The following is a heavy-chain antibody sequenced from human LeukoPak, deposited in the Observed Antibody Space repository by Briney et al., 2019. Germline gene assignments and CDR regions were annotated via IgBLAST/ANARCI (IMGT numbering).Heavy chain of an antibody. CDR3: ARVGGDISFDY. V-gene: IGHV3-33*01. D-gene: IGHD3-9*01. CDR1: GFTFSSYG. J-gene: IGHJ4*02. CDR2: IWYDGSNK. Sequence: GGSLRLSCAASGFTFSSYGMHWVRQAPGKGLEWVAAIWYDGSNKYYADSVKGRFTISRDNSKNTLYLQMNSLRAEDTAVYYCARVGGDISFDYWGQGTLVTVSS.